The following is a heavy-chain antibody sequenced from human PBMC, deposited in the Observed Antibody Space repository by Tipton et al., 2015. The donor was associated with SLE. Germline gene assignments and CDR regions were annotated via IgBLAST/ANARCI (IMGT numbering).Heavy chain of an antibody. V-gene: IGHV4-59*05. CDR3: ARQFRIAARPYYYYMDV. J-gene: IGHJ6*03. CDR1: GGSISSYY. Sequence: TLSLTCTVSGGSISSYYWSWIRQPPGKGLEWIGSIYYSGSTYYNPSLKSRVTISVDTSKNQFSLKLSSVTAADTAVYYCARQFRIAARPYYYYMDVWGKGTTVTVSS. D-gene: IGHD6-6*01. CDR2: IYYSGST.